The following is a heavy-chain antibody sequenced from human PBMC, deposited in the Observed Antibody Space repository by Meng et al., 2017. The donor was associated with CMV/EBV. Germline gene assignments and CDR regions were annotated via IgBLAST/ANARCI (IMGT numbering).Heavy chain of an antibody. CDR1: GYTFIIYG. D-gene: IGHD6-6*01. CDR2: ISPYSRNT. CDR3: ARLGYSSSSCGY. Sequence: CKTSGYTFIIYGLTWVRQAPGQGLAWMGWISPYSRNTNYAQRLQGRDTMTADTSTSTAYMKLRSLRSDDTAVYYCARLGYSSSSCGYWGQGTLVTVSS. J-gene: IGHJ4*02. V-gene: IGHV1-18*01.